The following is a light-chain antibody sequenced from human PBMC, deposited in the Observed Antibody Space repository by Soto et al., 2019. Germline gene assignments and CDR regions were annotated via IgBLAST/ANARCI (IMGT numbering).Light chain of an antibody. CDR2: DAS. J-gene: IGKJ4*01. Sequence: ETVMTQSPATLSVSPGGRATLSCRASQSISDTLAWYQHKPGQAPRLLISDASNRATGIPARSSGSGSETDFTLTISSLEPEDSAVYYCQQRSNWPSLTFGGGTKVDIK. V-gene: IGKV3-11*01. CDR3: QQRSNWPSLT. CDR1: QSISDT.